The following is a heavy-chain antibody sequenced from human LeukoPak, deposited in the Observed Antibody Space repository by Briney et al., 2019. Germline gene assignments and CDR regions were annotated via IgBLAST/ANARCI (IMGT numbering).Heavy chain of an antibody. D-gene: IGHD2-15*01. Sequence: AGGSLTLSCAASGFTFSSYWMSWVRQAPGKGLEWVANMKQDGSEKYYVDSVKGRFTISRDNAKNALYLQMNSLRAEDTAVYYCTTDGGCSGGSCYSFYMDVWGKGTTVTVSS. CDR2: MKQDGSEK. V-gene: IGHV3-7*01. J-gene: IGHJ6*03. CDR1: GFTFSSYW. CDR3: TTDGGCSGGSCYSFYMDV.